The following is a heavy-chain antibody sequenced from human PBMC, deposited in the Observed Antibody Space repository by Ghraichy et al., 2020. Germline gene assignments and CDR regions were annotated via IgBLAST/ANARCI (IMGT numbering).Heavy chain of an antibody. CDR1: GVSIRNYY. CDR2: DYYSGNT. Sequence: SETLSLTCTVAGVSIRNYYWSWIRQPPGKGLEWIAYDYYSGNTKYNPSLNSRATVSLDTSKNQFTLKVRSVTAADTAVYYCARGLEGSGSYNPIDSWGPGILVTVSS. CDR3: ARGLEGSGSYNPIDS. V-gene: IGHV4-59*01. D-gene: IGHD3-10*01. J-gene: IGHJ4*02.